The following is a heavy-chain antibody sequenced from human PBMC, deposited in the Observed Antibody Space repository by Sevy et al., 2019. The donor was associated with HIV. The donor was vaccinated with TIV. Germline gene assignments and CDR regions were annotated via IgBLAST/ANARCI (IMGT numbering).Heavy chain of an antibody. Sequence: GGSLRLSCAAPGFTFTNYDMHWVRQAPGRGLEWVAVISHDERYKNYAESVKVRFTISRDNFKNTLFLQMDSLRPEDTAVYFCARLVSCGGDCYYLDSWGQGALVTVSS. CDR1: GFTFTNYD. CDR3: ARLVSCGGDCYYLDS. D-gene: IGHD2-21*02. V-gene: IGHV3-30*04. CDR2: ISHDERYK. J-gene: IGHJ4*02.